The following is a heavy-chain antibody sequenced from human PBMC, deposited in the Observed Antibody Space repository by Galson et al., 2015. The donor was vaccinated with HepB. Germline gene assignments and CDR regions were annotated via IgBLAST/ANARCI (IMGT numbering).Heavy chain of an antibody. Sequence: SLRLSCAASGFTFSGYSMTWVRQAPGKGLEWVSYIKGGGSAVHYVDSVTGRFTISRDNAKNSLYLQMNSLRDEDSAGYYCARDRVPGYYTRYDHYGMDVWGQGTTVTVFS. V-gene: IGHV3-48*02. J-gene: IGHJ6*02. CDR1: GFTFSGYS. CDR3: ARDRVPGYYTRYDHYGMDV. D-gene: IGHD3/OR15-3a*01. CDR2: IKGGGSAV.